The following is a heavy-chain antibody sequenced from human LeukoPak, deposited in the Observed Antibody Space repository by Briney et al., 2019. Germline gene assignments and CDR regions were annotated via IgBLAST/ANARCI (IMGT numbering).Heavy chain of an antibody. J-gene: IGHJ4*02. Sequence: PSETLSLTCTVSGGSISSYYWSWIRQPPGKGLDCIGYIYYSGSTNYNPSLKSRVTISTDTSKNQLSLNLSTVTAADSAVYYCARGYRYGYHYFDYWGQGTLVTVSS. CDR1: GGSISSYY. CDR2: IYYSGST. V-gene: IGHV4-59*01. D-gene: IGHD5-18*01. CDR3: ARGYRYGYHYFDY.